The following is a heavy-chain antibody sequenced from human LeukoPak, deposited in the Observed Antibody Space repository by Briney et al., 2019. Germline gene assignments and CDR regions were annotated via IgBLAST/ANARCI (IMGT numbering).Heavy chain of an antibody. D-gene: IGHD2-15*01. CDR3: AGGDPMAALDY. CDR2: IYYSGGT. V-gene: IGHV4-59*01. Sequence: PSETLSLTCTVSGGSISSYYWSWIRQPPGKGLEWIGYIYYSGGTNYNPSLKSRVTISVDTSKNQFSLKLSSVTAADTAVYYCAGGDPMAALDYWGQGTLVTVSS. CDR1: GGSISSYY. J-gene: IGHJ4*02.